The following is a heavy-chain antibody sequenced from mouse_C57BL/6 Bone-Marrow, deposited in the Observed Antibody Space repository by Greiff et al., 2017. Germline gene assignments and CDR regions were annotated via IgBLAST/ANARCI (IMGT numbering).Heavy chain of an antibody. Sequence: EVKVVESGGGLVQPGGSMKLSCVASGFTFSNYWMNWVRQSPEKGLEWVAQIRLKSDNYATHYAESVKGRFTISRDDSKSSVYLQMNNLRAEDTGIYYCTITTVVYFDYWGQGTTLTVSS. D-gene: IGHD1-1*01. V-gene: IGHV6-3*01. CDR2: IRLKSDNYAT. J-gene: IGHJ2*01. CDR3: TITTVVYFDY. CDR1: GFTFSNYW.